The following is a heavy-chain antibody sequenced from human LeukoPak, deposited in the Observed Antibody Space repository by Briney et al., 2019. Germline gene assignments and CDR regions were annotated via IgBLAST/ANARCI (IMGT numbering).Heavy chain of an antibody. J-gene: IGHJ4*02. CDR2: ISAFNGNT. Sequence: GASVKVSCKASGYTFTSYGTSWVRQAPGQGLEWMGWISAFNGNTNYAQKLQGRVTMTTDTSTSTAYMELRSLRSDDTAVYYCARDNGVCYVACQWYDRGPFDYWGQGTLVTVSS. V-gene: IGHV1-18*01. D-gene: IGHD2-8*01. CDR3: ARDNGVCYVACQWYDRGPFDY. CDR1: GYTFTSYG.